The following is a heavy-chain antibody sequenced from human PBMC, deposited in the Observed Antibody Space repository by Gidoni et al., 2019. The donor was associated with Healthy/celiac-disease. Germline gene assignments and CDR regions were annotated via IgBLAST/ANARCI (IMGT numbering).Heavy chain of an antibody. D-gene: IGHD2-2*01. Sequence: QVQLQPWGAGLLQPSATLSLPCAVYGGSFSGYSWSWIRQPPGKGLEWIGEINHSGSTNYNPSLKSRVTISVDTSKNQFSLKLSSVTAADTAVYYCASLSNYCSSTSCNYYYYGMDVWGQGTTVTVSS. J-gene: IGHJ6*02. CDR2: INHSGST. CDR1: GGSFSGYS. CDR3: ASLSNYCSSTSCNYYYYGMDV. V-gene: IGHV4-34*01.